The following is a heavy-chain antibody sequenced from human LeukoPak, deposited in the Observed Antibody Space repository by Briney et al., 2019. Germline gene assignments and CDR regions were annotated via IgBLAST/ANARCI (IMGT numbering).Heavy chain of an antibody. CDR2: ISASGDST. V-gene: IGHV3-23*01. CDR1: GFTFSNYV. D-gene: IGHD6-19*01. CDR3: AKVRAPSGWFNSDY. Sequence: GGSLRLSCPASGFTFSNYVMNWVRQAPGKGLEWVSGISASGDSTYYADSVKGRFTISRDNSKNTLYLQMNSLRVEDTAAYYCAKVRAPSGWFNSDYWGQGTLVTVSS. J-gene: IGHJ4*02.